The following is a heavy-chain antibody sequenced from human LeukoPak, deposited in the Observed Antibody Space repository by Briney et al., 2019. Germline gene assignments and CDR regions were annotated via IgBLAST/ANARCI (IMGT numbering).Heavy chain of an antibody. CDR2: IIGGGDST. V-gene: IGHV3-23*01. D-gene: IGHD3-3*01. CDR1: GFTFSNYA. J-gene: IGHJ4*02. CDR3: AKALSVVDFFDY. Sequence: GGPLILSCAASGFTFSNYAMTGLRQAPGELLEWFSTIIGGGDSTYYAAVEKRRFTISRDNSKNTLYLMKSRRRADDTALYCCAKALSVVDFFDYWGQGTLVTVFS.